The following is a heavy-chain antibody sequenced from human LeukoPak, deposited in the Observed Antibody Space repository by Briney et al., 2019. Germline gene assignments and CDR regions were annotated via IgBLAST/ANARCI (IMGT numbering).Heavy chain of an antibody. D-gene: IGHD3-22*01. CDR1: GGTFRSYA. Sequence: SVKVSCKASGGTFRSYAIIWVRQAPGQGLEWMGGIIPIFGTANYAQKFQGRVTITTDESTSTAYMELSSLRSEDTAVYYCARGPYDSSGYYPDYYYYYMDVWGKGTTVTVSS. CDR3: ARGPYDSSGYYPDYYYYYMDV. V-gene: IGHV1-69*05. J-gene: IGHJ6*03. CDR2: IIPIFGTA.